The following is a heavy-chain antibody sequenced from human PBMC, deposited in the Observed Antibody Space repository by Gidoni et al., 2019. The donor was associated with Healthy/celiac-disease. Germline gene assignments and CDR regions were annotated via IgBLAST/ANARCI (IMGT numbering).Heavy chain of an antibody. CDR3: AKVEWELSTRGAFDI. CDR1: GFTFSSYG. D-gene: IGHD1-26*01. CDR2: ISYDGSNK. J-gene: IGHJ3*02. V-gene: IGHV3-30*18. Sequence: QVQLVESGGGVVQPRRSLRLSCAASGFTFSSYGMHWVRQAPGKGLEWVAVISYDGSNKYYGDSVKGRFTISRDNSKNTLYLQMNSLRAEDTAVYYCAKVEWELSTRGAFDIWGQGTMVTVSS.